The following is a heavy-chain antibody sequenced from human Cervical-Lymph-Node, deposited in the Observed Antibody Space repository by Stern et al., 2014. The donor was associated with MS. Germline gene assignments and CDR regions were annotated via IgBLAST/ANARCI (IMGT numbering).Heavy chain of an antibody. CDR2: IRATSRYI. CDR1: GFSLRDYG. CDR3: ARGGDYYGDSAQ. V-gene: IGHV3-21*01. D-gene: IGHD3-10*01. J-gene: IGHJ4*02. Sequence: EEQLEESWGGLVKPGGSLRLSCAASGFSLRDYGMHWVRPAPGQGLEWVSSIRATSRYIYYADSVRGRFTISRDNAKNSVYLQMNSLRAEDTAMYYCARGGDYYGDSAQWGQGAPVTVSS.